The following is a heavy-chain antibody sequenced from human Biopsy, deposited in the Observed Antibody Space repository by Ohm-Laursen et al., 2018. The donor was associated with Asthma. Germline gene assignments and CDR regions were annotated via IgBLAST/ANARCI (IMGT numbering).Heavy chain of an antibody. J-gene: IGHJ5*02. CDR1: GYTFSNYA. Sequence: GASVKVSCKAPGYTFSNYAISWVRQAPGQGLEWMGWISGYNGDTKFAQNVKGRLSLTTDTSTSTAYMELRSLTSDDTAVYYCVRDKVVVVPGSKGPTDWFDPWGQGTLVTVSS. D-gene: IGHD2-15*01. V-gene: IGHV1-18*04. CDR2: ISGYNGDT. CDR3: VRDKVVVVPGSKGPTDWFDP.